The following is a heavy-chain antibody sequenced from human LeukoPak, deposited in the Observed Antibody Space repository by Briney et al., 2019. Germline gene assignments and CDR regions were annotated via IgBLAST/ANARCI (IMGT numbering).Heavy chain of an antibody. V-gene: IGHV4-59*12. CDR2: IYYRGTT. D-gene: IGHD5-12*01. CDR1: GDSIDSYY. CDR3: ARLPRYGGYDHFDY. Sequence: SETLSLTCTVSGDSIDSYYWSWIRQPPGKGLEWIGYIYYRGTTSYDPYLKSRVTISVDTSKNQFSLKLNSVTAADTAVYYCARLPRYGGYDHFDYWGQGILVIVSS. J-gene: IGHJ4*02.